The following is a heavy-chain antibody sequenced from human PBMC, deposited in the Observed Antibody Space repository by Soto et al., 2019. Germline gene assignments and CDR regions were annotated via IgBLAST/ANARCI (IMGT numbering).Heavy chain of an antibody. Sequence: QVQLQESGPGLVKPSQTLSLTCTVSGGSISSGDYYWSWIRQPPGKGLEWIGYIYYSGSHYSNPSPQNRVTISVDTSKNQFSLKLSSVTAADTAVYYCASTGYCSGGSCYDYWGQGTLVTVSS. J-gene: IGHJ4*02. V-gene: IGHV4-30-4*01. CDR3: ASTGYCSGGSCYDY. CDR2: IYYSGSH. CDR1: GGSISSGDYY. D-gene: IGHD2-15*01.